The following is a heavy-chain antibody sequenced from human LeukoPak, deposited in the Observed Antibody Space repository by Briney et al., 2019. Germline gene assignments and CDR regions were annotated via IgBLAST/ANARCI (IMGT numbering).Heavy chain of an antibody. CDR3: ARDGVENSSWYPLDS. CDR1: GASISSYY. Sequence: PSETQSLTCTVSGASISSYYWSWVRQPAGEGLEWIGRIYTSGSTNYKPSLKSRVTMSVDTSKNQFSLKLTSVTAADTAVYYCARDGVENSSWYPLDSWGPGTLVTVSS. J-gene: IGHJ4*02. V-gene: IGHV4-4*07. CDR2: IYTSGST. D-gene: IGHD6-13*01.